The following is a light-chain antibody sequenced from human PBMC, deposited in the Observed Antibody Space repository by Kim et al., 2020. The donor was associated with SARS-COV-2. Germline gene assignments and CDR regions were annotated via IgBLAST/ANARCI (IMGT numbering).Light chain of an antibody. V-gene: IGKV4-1*01. CDR3: QQYNSPSFT. J-gene: IGKJ3*01. Sequence: DIVMTQSPDSLAVSLGERATIKCKSSQSLIYSGNNKNYLSWYQQKRGQPPKLLIYWASIRESGVPDRFSGSGSGTDFTLTNNRLQPEDVAVYYCQQYNSPSFTFGPGTKVDIK. CDR1: QSLIYSGNNKNY. CDR2: WAS.